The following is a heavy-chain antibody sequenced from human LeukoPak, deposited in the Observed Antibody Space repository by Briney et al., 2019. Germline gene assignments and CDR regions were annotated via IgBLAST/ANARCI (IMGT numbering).Heavy chain of an antibody. D-gene: IGHD3-22*01. CDR3: ARGSSYYDSSGYSG. V-gene: IGHV4-34*01. Sequence: SSETLSLTCAVYGGSFSGYYWSWIRQPPGKGLEWIGEINHSGSTNYNPSLKSRVTISVDTSKNQFSLKLSSVTAADTAVYYCARGSSYYDSSGYSGWGQGILVTVSS. CDR2: INHSGST. CDR1: GGSFSGYY. J-gene: IGHJ4*02.